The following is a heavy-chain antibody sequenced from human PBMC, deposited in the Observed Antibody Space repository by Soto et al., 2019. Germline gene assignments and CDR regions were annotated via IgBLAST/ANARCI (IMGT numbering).Heavy chain of an antibody. V-gene: IGHV1-69*13. Sequence: VASVKVSCKASGGTFSSYAISWVRQAPGQGLEWMGGIIPILGTANYAQKFQGRVTITADESTSTAYMELSSLRSEDTAVYYCARGWEYSSSWYTPRKNGMDVWGQGTTVTVSS. J-gene: IGHJ6*02. CDR3: ARGWEYSSSWYTPRKNGMDV. CDR2: IIPILGTA. D-gene: IGHD6-13*01. CDR1: GGTFSSYA.